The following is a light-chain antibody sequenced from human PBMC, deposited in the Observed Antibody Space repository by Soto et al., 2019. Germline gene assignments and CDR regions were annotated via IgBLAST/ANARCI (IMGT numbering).Light chain of an antibody. CDR2: SAS. Sequence: DIQMTQSPSSLSASVGDRVTITCRASQGIRNDLGWYQQKPGKAPKWLIYSASSLPSGVPSRFSGSESGKEFPHTFSGLQPEDFATYYFLQHNTYPLTFGGGTKVEIK. CDR1: QGIRND. V-gene: IGKV1-17*01. J-gene: IGKJ4*01. CDR3: LQHNTYPLT.